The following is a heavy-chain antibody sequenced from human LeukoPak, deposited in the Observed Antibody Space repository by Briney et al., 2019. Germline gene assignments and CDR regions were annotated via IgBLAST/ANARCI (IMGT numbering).Heavy chain of an antibody. CDR1: GYIFSSND. CDR2: MNPNSGDT. CDR3: ARGPFGSGSFLDD. Sequence: ASVKVSCKASGYIFSSNDINWVRQAAGQGLEWMGWMNPNSGDTGYTQKFQGRVAMTRSTSITTAYMELISLRSEDTAVYYCARGPFGSGSFLDDWGQGTLVTVSS. D-gene: IGHD3-10*01. J-gene: IGHJ4*02. V-gene: IGHV1-8*01.